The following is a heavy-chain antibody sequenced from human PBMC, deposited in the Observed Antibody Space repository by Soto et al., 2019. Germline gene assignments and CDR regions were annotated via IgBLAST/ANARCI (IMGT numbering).Heavy chain of an antibody. V-gene: IGHV1-69*18. D-gene: IGHD3-10*01. CDR2: IIPVFGTT. Sequence: QVQLVQSGAELKKPGSSVKVSCKASGDTFSGYPINWVRQAPGEGLVWMGRIIPVFGTTNDGQRFEGRVTFTADGSTSTAYMELRGLLSEDTAVYYCARDGGFGELKYWGPGTLVTVSS. CDR1: GDTFSGYP. CDR3: ARDGGFGELKY. J-gene: IGHJ4*02.